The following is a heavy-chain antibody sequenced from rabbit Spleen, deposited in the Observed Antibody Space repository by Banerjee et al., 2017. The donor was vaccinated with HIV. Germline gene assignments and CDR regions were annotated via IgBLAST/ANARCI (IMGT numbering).Heavy chain of an antibody. CDR2: IDTGSSGFT. Sequence: QSLEESGGDLVKPGASLTLTCTASGVSFSGDSYMCWVRQAPGKGLEWIACIDTGSSGFTYFASWAKGRFTISKTSSTTVTLQMTSLTAADTATYFCARGDASDTGYNLWGPGTLVTVS. J-gene: IGHJ4*01. V-gene: IGHV1S40*01. D-gene: IGHD1-1*01. CDR1: GVSFSGDSY. CDR3: ARGDASDTGYNL.